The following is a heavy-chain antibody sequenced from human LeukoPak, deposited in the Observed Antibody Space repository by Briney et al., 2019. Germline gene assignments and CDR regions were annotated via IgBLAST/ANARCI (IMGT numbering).Heavy chain of an antibody. CDR2: TFHDGST. CDR1: GASISSSFYY. J-gene: IGHJ4*02. Sequence: SETLSLTCTVSGASISSSFYYWGWIRQPPGRGLEWVGSTFHDGSTYYNPSLKSRVTISPDTSKNQFSLKLTAVTAADTAVYYCVRRRYDRSPYGLFHYWGQGILATVSS. D-gene: IGHD3-22*01. CDR3: VRRRYDRSPYGLFHY. V-gene: IGHV4-39*01.